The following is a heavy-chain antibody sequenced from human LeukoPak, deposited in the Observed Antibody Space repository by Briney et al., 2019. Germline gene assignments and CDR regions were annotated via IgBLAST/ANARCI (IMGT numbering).Heavy chain of an antibody. V-gene: IGHV3-64*01. CDR3: ARDPSVAGYSGYELDF. D-gene: IGHD3-22*01. J-gene: IGHJ4*02. CDR2: ISYTGDKT. CDR1: GFTFSHYF. Sequence: GGSLRLSCAASGFTFSHYFMHWVRQAPGKGLEYLSVISYTGDKTYYAKSVKGRFVISRDNSKNTLYLQMGSLRSEDTAVYYCARDPSVAGYSGYELDFWGQGTLVTVSS.